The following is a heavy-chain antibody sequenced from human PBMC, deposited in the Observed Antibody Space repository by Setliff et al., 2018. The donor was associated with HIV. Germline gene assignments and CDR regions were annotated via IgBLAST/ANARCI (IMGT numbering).Heavy chain of an antibody. V-gene: IGHV1-2*02. CDR2: INPNSGDT. J-gene: IGHJ4*02. CDR1: GYTFTVSY. Sequence: ASVKVSCKASGYTFTVSYLHWVRQAPGQGLEWMGWINPNSGDTNYAQKFQGRVTMTRDTSTSTAYMELRSLRSDDTAVYYCARGPPIVVVPAALLTFDYWGQGTLVTVSS. D-gene: IGHD2-2*01. CDR3: ARGPPIVVVPAALLTFDY.